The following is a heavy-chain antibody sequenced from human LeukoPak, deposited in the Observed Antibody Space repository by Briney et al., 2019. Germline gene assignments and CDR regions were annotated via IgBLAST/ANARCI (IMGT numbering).Heavy chain of an antibody. CDR2: ISGSGAKT. V-gene: IGHV3-23*01. J-gene: IGHJ4*02. D-gene: IGHD3-16*01. CDR1: GFSFSSYA. CDR3: ARDGGGGTYANY. Sequence: GGSLRLSCTASGFSFSSYAMSWVRQAPGKGLEWVSTISGSGAKTYYADSVKGRFTISRDNSKNTLYLQMNSLRVEDTAVYYCARDGGGGTYANYWGQGTLVTVSS.